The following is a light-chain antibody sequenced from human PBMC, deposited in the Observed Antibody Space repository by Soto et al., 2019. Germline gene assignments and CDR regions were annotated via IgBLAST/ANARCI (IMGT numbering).Light chain of an antibody. CDR3: QQSYSTWT. CDR2: AAS. V-gene: IGKV1-39*01. J-gene: IGKJ1*01. CDR1: QSISSY. Sequence: DIQMTQSPSSLSESVGDRVTITCRASQSISSYLNWYQQKPGKAPKLLIYAASGLQSGVPSRFSGSGSGTDFTLTISSLQPEDFATYYCQQSYSTWTFGQGTKVEIK.